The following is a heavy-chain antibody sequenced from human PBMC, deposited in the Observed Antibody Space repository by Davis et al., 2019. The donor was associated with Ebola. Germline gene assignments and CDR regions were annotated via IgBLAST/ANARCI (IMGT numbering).Heavy chain of an antibody. CDR2: IDPTDSHT. D-gene: IGHD6-19*01. J-gene: IGHJ6*02. Sequence: PGGSLRLSCQGFGYNFINYWITWVRQKPGKGLEWLGDIDPTDSHTSLSPSFQGHVTISADKSMRIVSLQWSSLKSSDTAIYYCAGSAWYYHGMDVWGQGTRVTVSS. CDR3: AGSAWYYHGMDV. CDR1: GYNFINYW. V-gene: IGHV5-10-1*01.